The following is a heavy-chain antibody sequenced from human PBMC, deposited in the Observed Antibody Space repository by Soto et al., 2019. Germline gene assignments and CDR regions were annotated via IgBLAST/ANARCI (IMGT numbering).Heavy chain of an antibody. CDR2: ISYSSSYS. V-gene: IGHV3-11*06. J-gene: IGHJ4*02. Sequence: PGGSLRLSCAASGFNFSDQYMSWIRQAPGKGLEWVSYISYSSSYSSYADSVRGRFTISRDNAKNSLYLQMNSLRAEDTAVYYCARDVMTTPGPFDNWGQGTLGTVSS. CDR3: ARDVMTTPGPFDN. D-gene: IGHD4-17*01. CDR1: GFNFSDQY.